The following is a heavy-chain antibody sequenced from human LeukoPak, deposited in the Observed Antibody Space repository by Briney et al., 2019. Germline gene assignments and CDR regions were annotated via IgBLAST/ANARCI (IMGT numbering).Heavy chain of an antibody. CDR2: INPNSGGT. D-gene: IGHD5-18*01. V-gene: IGHV1-2*02. CDR3: GYSQTYYYYYYMDV. J-gene: IGHJ6*03. Sequence: GASVKVSCKASGYTFTGYYMHWVRQAPGQGLEWMGWINPNSGGTNYAQKFQGRVTMTRDTSISTAYMELSRLRSDDTAVYYCGYSQTYYYYYYMDVWGKGTTVTVSS. CDR1: GYTFTGYY.